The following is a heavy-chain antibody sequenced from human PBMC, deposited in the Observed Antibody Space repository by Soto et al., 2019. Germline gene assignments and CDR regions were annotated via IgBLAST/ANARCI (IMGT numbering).Heavy chain of an antibody. CDR2: ITSDTNNI. V-gene: IGHV3-48*02. J-gene: IGHJ4*02. Sequence: EVQLVESGGGLVQPGGSLRLTCVASGFPFSIYSMNWVRQAPGKGLEWSSYITSDTNNIKYADSVKGRFTISRDNAKNLVYLQMNSLRDEDTAVYFCAGSVEGHFDYWGQGTVVTVSS. D-gene: IGHD6-19*01. CDR3: AGSVEGHFDY. CDR1: GFPFSIYS.